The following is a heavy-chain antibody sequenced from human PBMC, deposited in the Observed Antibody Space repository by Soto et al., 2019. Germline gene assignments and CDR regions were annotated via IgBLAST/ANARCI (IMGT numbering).Heavy chain of an antibody. J-gene: IGHJ4*02. CDR2: INPSGEHT. Sequence: ASVKVSCKASGYSFKDHYMHWVRQAPGRGLEWVGIINPSGEHTNYAQQFRGRVAMTRDTSTSTAYMEIRSLRSEDTAVYFCARISCKGGSCYFDFDHWGQGTLVTVSS. CDR1: GYSFKDHY. D-gene: IGHD2-15*01. CDR3: ARISCKGGSCYFDFDH. V-gene: IGHV1-46*02.